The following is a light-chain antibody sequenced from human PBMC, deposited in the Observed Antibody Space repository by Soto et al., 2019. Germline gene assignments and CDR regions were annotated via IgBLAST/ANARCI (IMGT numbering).Light chain of an antibody. CDR1: SSDVGGYNY. V-gene: IGLV2-8*01. CDR3: SSYAGSNNFVV. Sequence: QSALTQPPSASGSPGQSVTISCTGTSSDVGGYNYVSWYQLHPGKAPKLMIYEVSKRPSGVPDRFSGSKSGNTASLTVSGLQAEDEADYYCSSYAGSNNFVVFGGGTQLTVL. CDR2: EVS. J-gene: IGLJ2*01.